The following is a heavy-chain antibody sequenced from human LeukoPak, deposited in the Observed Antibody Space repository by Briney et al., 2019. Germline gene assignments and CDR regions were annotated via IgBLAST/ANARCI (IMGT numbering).Heavy chain of an antibody. V-gene: IGHV4-39*07. D-gene: IGHD2/OR15-2a*01. J-gene: IGHJ6*03. CDR3: ASVNYYYYMDV. CDR2: IYYSGST. Sequence: SETLSLTCTVSGGSISGSSYYWGWIRQPPGKGLEWIGSIYYSGSTYYNPSLKSRVTISVDTSKNQFSLKLSSVTAADTAVYYCASVNYYYYMDVWGKGTTVTVSS. CDR1: GGSISGSSYY.